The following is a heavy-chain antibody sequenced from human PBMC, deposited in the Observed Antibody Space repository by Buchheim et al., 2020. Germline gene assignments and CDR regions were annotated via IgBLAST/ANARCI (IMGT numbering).Heavy chain of an antibody. V-gene: IGHV1-46*01. D-gene: IGHD3-9*01. CDR1: GYTFTSYY. Sequence: QVQLVQSGAEVKKPGASVKVSCKASGYTFTSYYMHWVRQAPGQGLEWMGIINPSGGSTSYAQKFQGRVTMPRDTSTSTVHMELSSLRSEDTAVYYCARGSQLRYFDWLLYGYFDLWGRGTL. CDR2: INPSGGST. CDR3: ARGSQLRYFDWLLYGYFDL. J-gene: IGHJ2*01.